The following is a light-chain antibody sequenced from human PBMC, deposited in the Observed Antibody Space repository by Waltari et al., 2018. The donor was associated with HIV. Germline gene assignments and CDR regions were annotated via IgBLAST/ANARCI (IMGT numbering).Light chain of an antibody. CDR1: SSNIGAGYD. CDR3: QSYDSSLSGWV. V-gene: IGLV1-40*01. Sequence: QSVLTPPPSVSGAPGQRVTISCTGRSSNIGAGYDVHWYQQLPGTAPKLLIYGNNNRPSGVPDRFSGSKSATSASLAITGLQAEDEADYYCQSYDSSLSGWVFGGGTKLTVL. CDR2: GNN. J-gene: IGLJ3*02.